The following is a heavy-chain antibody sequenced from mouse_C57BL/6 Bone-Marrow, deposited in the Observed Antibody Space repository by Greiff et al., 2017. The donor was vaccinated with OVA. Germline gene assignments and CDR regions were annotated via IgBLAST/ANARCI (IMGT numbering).Heavy chain of an antibody. CDR3: ASRRDDYDKGNYFDY. D-gene: IGHD2-4*01. CDR2: IHPNSGST. J-gene: IGHJ2*01. Sequence: QVQLQQPGAELVKPGASVKLSCKASGYTFTSYWMHWVKQRPGQGLEWIGMIHPNSGSTNYNEKFKSKATLTVDKSSSTAYMQLSSLTSEDSAVYYCASRRDDYDKGNYFDYWGQGTTLTVSS. CDR1: GYTFTSYW. V-gene: IGHV1-64*01.